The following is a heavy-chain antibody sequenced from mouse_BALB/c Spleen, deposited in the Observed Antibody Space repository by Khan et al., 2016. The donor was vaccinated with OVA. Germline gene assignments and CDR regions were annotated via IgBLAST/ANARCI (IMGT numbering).Heavy chain of an antibody. V-gene: IGHV9-1*02. CDR3: ARISSYWYADV. J-gene: IGHJ1*01. D-gene: IGHD6-2*01. Sequence: QIQLVQSGPELKKPGETVKISCKASGYTFTNYGMNWVKQAPGKGLKWMGWINTYTGEPTYDDDFKGRFAFSLETSASTAYLQISNLKNEDMTTYFCARISSYWYADVWGAGTTVTVSS. CDR2: INTYTGEP. CDR1: GYTFTNYG.